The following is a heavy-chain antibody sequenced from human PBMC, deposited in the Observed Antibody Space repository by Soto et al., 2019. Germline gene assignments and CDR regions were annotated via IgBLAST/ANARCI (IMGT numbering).Heavy chain of an antibody. J-gene: IGHJ6*02. V-gene: IGHV1-69*13. Sequence: SVKVSCKASGGTFSSYAISWVRQAPGQGLEWMGGIIPIFGTANYAQKFQGRVTITADESTSTAYMELSSLGSEDTAVYYCAREGLGVGATWSSYYYYGMDVWGQGTTVTVSS. CDR3: AREGLGVGATWSSYYYYGMDV. D-gene: IGHD1-26*01. CDR2: IIPIFGTA. CDR1: GGTFSSYA.